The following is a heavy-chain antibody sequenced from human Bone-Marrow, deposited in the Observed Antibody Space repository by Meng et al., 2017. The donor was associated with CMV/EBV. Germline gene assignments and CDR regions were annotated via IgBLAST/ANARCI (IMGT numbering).Heavy chain of an antibody. CDR2: INHSGST. D-gene: IGHD3-3*01. Sequence: SETLSLTCAVYGGSFSGYYWSWIRRPPGKGLEWIGEINHSGSTNYNPSLKSRVTISVDTSKNQFSLKLSSVTAADTAVYYCAREHYDFWSGYYYYYYYGMDVWGQGTTVTVSS. CDR1: GGSFSGYY. J-gene: IGHJ6*02. CDR3: AREHYDFWSGYYYYYYYGMDV. V-gene: IGHV4-34*01.